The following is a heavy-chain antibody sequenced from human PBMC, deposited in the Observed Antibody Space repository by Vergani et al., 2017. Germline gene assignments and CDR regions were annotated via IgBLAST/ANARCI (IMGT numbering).Heavy chain of an antibody. Sequence: EVQLVESGGGVVRPGGSLRLSCAASGFTFSSYAMSWVRQAPGKGLEWVSAISGSGGSTYYADSVKGRFTISRDNSKNTRYLQMNSLRAEDTAVYYCAKDGPRGTAFDIWGQGTMVTVSS. CDR2: ISGSGGST. J-gene: IGHJ3*02. V-gene: IGHV3-23*04. CDR1: GFTFSSYA. D-gene: IGHD1-1*01. CDR3: AKDGPRGTAFDI.